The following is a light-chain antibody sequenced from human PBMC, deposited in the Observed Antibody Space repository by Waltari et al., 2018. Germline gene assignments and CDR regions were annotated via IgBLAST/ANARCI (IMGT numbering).Light chain of an antibody. Sequence: DIVMTHTPVPPAVYLCERDTPTCTSTQNILYHPNNQNNLAWYQQKTGQPPKLLIYWASTRHSGVPDRFSGSGSGTDFTLTISSLQAEDVAVYYCQQYYSRRTFGQGTKVEIK. CDR2: WAS. J-gene: IGKJ1*01. CDR1: QNILYHPNNQNN. CDR3: QQYYSRRT. V-gene: IGKV4-1*01.